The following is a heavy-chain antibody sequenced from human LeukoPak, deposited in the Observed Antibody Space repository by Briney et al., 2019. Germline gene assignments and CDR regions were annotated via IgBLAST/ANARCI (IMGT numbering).Heavy chain of an antibody. J-gene: IGHJ4*02. CDR1: GFTFSSYA. V-gene: IGHV3-7*01. Sequence: PGGSLRLSCAASGFTFSSYAMSWVRQAPGKGLEWVANIKQDGSEKYYVDSVKGRFTISRDNAKNSLYLQMNSLRAEDTAVYYCASVGDYWGQGTLVTVSS. CDR2: IKQDGSEK. CDR3: ASVGDY. D-gene: IGHD3-16*01.